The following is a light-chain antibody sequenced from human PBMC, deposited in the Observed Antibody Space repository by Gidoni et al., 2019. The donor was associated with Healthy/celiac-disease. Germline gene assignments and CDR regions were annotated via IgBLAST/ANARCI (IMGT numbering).Light chain of an antibody. CDR3: CSYANSSTV. V-gene: IGLV2-23*03. J-gene: IGLJ1*01. Sequence: QSALTQPASVSGSPGQSITISFTGTSSDVGSYNLVSWYQQHPGKAPKLMIYEGSTRPSGVSNRFSGSKSGNTASLTISGLQAEDEADYYCCSYANSSTVFGTGTKVTVL. CDR2: EGS. CDR1: SSDVGSYNL.